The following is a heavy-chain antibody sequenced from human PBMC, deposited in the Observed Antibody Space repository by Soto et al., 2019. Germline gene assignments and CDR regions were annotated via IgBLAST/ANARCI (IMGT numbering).Heavy chain of an antibody. CDR3: VKEQGFRAFDY. J-gene: IGHJ4*02. CDR2: ISGNGGNT. V-gene: IGHV3-23*01. Sequence: GGALRLSCAASGFTFNNYAMIWVRQAPGKGLEWVSSISGNGGNTYYADPVKGRFTVSRDNSWNTLYLQTNSLRAEDTAVYYCVKEQGFRAFDYWGQGILVTVSS. CDR1: GFTFNNYA. D-gene: IGHD2-21*01.